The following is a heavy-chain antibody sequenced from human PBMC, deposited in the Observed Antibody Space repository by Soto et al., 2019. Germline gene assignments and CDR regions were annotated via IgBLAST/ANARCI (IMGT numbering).Heavy chain of an antibody. J-gene: IGHJ4*02. CDR3: GRGRSGQIVVFY. CDR2: IGPESGAT. V-gene: IGHV1-2*02. D-gene: IGHD1-26*01. CDR1: GYTFTGHY. Sequence: ASVKVSCKASGYTFTGHYIHWVRQAPEQGPEWMGEIGPESGATRYAQRFQGRVTMTRDMSITTVYMELNNLSPDDTAVYYCGRGRSGQIVVFYWGQGTPVTSPQ.